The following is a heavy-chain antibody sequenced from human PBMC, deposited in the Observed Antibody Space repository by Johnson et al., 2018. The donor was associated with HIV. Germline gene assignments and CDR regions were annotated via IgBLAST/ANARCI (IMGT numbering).Heavy chain of an antibody. Sequence: QVQLVESGGGVVQPGRSLRLSCAASGFTFSSYAMHWVRQAPGKGLEWVAVISYDGSNKYYADSVKGRFTISRDNSKNTVYLQMNSLRAEDTALYYCAKDIRIQLWLGGAFDIWGQGTVVTVSS. CDR1: GFTFSSYA. D-gene: IGHD5-18*01. CDR2: ISYDGSNK. V-gene: IGHV3-30*04. CDR3: AKDIRIQLWLGGAFDI. J-gene: IGHJ3*02.